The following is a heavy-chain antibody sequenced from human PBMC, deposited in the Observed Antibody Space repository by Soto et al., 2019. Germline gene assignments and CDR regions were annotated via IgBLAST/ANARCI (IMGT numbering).Heavy chain of an antibody. CDR1: GRSFSGYG. Sequence: VALSRTCAVYGRSFSGYGWCCIRQPPGKGLEWLGEINHSGRTNCNPFLQSRVTIRVDTSKNQCSMKLSSVIAAETAVYYCARGGTTLGGGRMDIWGQGTTVT. J-gene: IGHJ6*01. CDR3: ARGGTTLGGGRMDI. V-gene: IGHV4-34*01. D-gene: IGHD3-3*01. CDR2: INHSGRT.